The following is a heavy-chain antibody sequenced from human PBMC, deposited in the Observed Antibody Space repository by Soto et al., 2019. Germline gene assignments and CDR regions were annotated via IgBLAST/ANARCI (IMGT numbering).Heavy chain of an antibody. CDR3: ARSRLRTLSYYYYGMDV. Sequence: LRLSCAASGFTFSSYSMNWVRQAPGKGLEWVSSISSSSSYIYYADSVKGRFTISRDNAKNSLYLQMNSLRAEDTAVYYCARSRLRTLSYYYYGMDVWGQGTTVTVS. V-gene: IGHV3-21*01. CDR1: GFTFSSYS. CDR2: ISSSSSYI. D-gene: IGHD5-18*01. J-gene: IGHJ6*02.